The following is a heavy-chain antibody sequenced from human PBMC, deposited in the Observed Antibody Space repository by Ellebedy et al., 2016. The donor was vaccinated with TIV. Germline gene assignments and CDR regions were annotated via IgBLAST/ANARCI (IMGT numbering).Heavy chain of an antibody. Sequence: GSLRLXXTVSAYSISSGYYWGWIRQPPGKGLEWIGSIYHSGTTYYNPSLRSRVTISVDTSKNQFSLKLSSVTAADTAVYYCARRGPLYYYYYMDVWGKGTTVTVSS. CDR2: IYHSGTT. J-gene: IGHJ6*03. CDR3: ARRGPLYYYYYMDV. V-gene: IGHV4-38-2*02. CDR1: AYSISSGYY.